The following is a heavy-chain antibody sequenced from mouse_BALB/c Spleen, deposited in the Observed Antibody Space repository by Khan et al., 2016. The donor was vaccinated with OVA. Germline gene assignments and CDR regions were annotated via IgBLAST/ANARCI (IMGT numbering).Heavy chain of an antibody. CDR3: ASLTTGYAMDY. D-gene: IGHD2-12*01. J-gene: IGHJ4*01. V-gene: IGHV1-4*01. CDR2: INPRSGYT. CDR1: GYTFTSNT. Sequence: QVQLQQSGAELARPGASVKMSCEASGYTFTSNTMHWVKQRPGQGLEWIGYINPRSGYTNYNQKFKDKATLTADKSSSTAYMQLSSLTSEDSAVXSCASLTTGYAMDYWGQGTSVIVPP.